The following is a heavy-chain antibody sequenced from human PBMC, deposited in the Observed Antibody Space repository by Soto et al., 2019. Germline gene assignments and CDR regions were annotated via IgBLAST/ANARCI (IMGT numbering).Heavy chain of an antibody. CDR1: ALTFSSYA. CDR2: VVGSGGST. V-gene: IGHV3-23*01. Sequence: PGGSLRPSCAGSALTFSSYALSSVRQAPGKGLEWLSVVVGSGGSTYYADSVKGRFIISRANYKNTVDLQMNRLRAEDTPNYYFAHCDDSSGHYTPRCAFGIWGQGT. J-gene: IGHJ3*02. D-gene: IGHD3-22*01. CDR3: AHCDDSSGHYTPRCAFGI.